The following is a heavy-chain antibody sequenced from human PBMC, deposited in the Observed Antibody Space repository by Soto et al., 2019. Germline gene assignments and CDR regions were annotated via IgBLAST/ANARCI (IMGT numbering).Heavy chain of an antibody. Sequence: QVQLQESGPGLVKPSETLSLTCTVSGGSISSYYWSWIRQPPGKGLEWIGYIYYSGRTHYNPSLKSRVTISVDTSTNQFSLKLSSVTAADPAVYYCERGYCSSTICYIWDNWFDPWGQGTLVTVSS. CDR2: IYYSGRT. CDR1: GGSISSYY. CDR3: ERGYCSSTICYIWDNWFDP. D-gene: IGHD2-2*02. J-gene: IGHJ5*02. V-gene: IGHV4-59*01.